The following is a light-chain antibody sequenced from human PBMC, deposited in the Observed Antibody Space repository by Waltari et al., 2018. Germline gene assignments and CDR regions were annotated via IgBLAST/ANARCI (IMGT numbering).Light chain of an antibody. CDR3: ATWDATLDTWM. CDR2: ANN. Sequence: QSVVTQSPSASGAPGQRVTLPCSGSSSNIATDIVNWYQQFPGTAPKLLIYANNQRPPGVPGRFSGSRSGTSASLVISGLQSEDEADYYCATWDATLDTWMFGGGTKVTVL. V-gene: IGLV1-44*01. J-gene: IGLJ3*02. CDR1: SSNIATDI.